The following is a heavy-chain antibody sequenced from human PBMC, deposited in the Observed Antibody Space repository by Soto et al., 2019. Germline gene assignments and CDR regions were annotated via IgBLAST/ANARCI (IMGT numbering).Heavy chain of an antibody. Sequence: PGGSLRLSCAASGFTFSSYAMNWVRQAPGKGLEWVSVISGSDSSTYYADSVKGRFTISRDNSKSTLHLQMNRLRAEDTAVYYCAKTTRGYTYGLDYWGQGTLVTVSS. V-gene: IGHV3-23*01. CDR3: AKTTRGYTYGLDY. J-gene: IGHJ4*02. CDR2: ISGSDSST. CDR1: GFTFSSYA. D-gene: IGHD5-12*01.